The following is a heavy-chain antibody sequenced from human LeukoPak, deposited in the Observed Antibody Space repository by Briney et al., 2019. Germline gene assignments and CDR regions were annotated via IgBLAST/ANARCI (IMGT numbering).Heavy chain of an antibody. J-gene: IGHJ4*02. CDR3: ARGYGSGSYYIMAPDY. V-gene: IGHV4-59*12. CDR1: GGSISSYY. CDR2: IHYSGSP. D-gene: IGHD3-10*01. Sequence: PSETLSLTCTVSGGSISSYYWTWIRQAPGKGLEWIAYIHYSGSPHYNPSLRSRVTISIDTSKNQLSLKLNSVTAADTAVYYCARGYGSGSYYIMAPDYWGQGTLVTVSS.